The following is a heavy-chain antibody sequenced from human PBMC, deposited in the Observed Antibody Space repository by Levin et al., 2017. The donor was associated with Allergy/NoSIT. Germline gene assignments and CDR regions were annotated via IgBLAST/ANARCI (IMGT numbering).Heavy chain of an antibody. D-gene: IGHD4-17*01. J-gene: IGHJ4*02. Sequence: GGSLRLSCAASGFTFSSYAMHWVRQAPGKGLEWVAVISYDGSKKYNADSVKGRFTISRDNSKNTLYLQMNSLRAEDTAVYYCARDSVSYGDSLDYWGQGTLVTVSS. CDR1: GFTFSSYA. V-gene: IGHV3-30*04. CDR3: ARDSVSYGDSLDY. CDR2: ISYDGSKK.